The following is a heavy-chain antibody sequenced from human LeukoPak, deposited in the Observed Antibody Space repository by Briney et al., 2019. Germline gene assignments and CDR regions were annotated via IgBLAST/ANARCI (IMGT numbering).Heavy chain of an antibody. D-gene: IGHD3-22*01. CDR2: INHHGTT. Sequence: PSETLSLTCAVFGGSLSNHYWSSIRHPPGKWLEWLGEINHHGTTNYNPSLKSRVTLSLDTSKNQFSLKLNALTPADRAVVYWARDKGDLSMIVMIVTAVEFYFDSWGQGTLVTVSS. J-gene: IGHJ4*02. CDR1: GGSLSNHY. CDR3: ARDKGDLSMIVMIVTAVEFYFDS. V-gene: IGHV4-34*01.